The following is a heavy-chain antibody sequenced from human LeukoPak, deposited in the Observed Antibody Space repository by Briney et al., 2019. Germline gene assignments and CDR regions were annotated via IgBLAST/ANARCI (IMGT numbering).Heavy chain of an antibody. J-gene: IGHJ4*02. CDR2: IRNKANIYTT. Sequence: GGSLRLSCAASGFTFSDHYMDWVRQAPGKGLEWVGRIRNKANIYTTEYAASVKGRFTISRDDSKNSLYLQMNSLKTEDTAVYYCARAPNSGTLGEDYWGQGTLVTVSS. V-gene: IGHV3-72*01. D-gene: IGHD1-26*01. CDR1: GFTFSDHY. CDR3: ARAPNSGTLGEDY.